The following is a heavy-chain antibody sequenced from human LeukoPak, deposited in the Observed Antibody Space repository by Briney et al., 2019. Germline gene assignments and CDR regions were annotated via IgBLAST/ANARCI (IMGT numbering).Heavy chain of an antibody. D-gene: IGHD3-10*01. V-gene: IGHV3-48*01. CDR3: ARAVRGMLSDY. J-gene: IGHJ4*02. CDR1: GFAFSSYS. Sequence: GGSLRLSCAASGFAFSSYSMNWVRQAPGKGLEWVSYISSSSSTLYYADSVKGRFTISRDNAKNSLSLQMNSLRAEDTAVYYCARAVRGMLSDYWGQGTLVTVSS. CDR2: ISSSSSTL.